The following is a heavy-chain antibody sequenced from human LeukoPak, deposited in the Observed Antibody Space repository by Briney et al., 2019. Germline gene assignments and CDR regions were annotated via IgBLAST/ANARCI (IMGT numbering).Heavy chain of an antibody. V-gene: IGHV1-69*01. Sequence: GSSVKVSCKASGGTFSSYAISWVRQAPGQGLEWMGGMNPNSGNTGYAQKFQGRVTITADESTSTAYMELSSLRSEDTAVYYCARDQYDSSGYYSLVGYWGQGTLVTVSS. CDR1: GGTFSSYA. D-gene: IGHD3-22*01. CDR3: ARDQYDSSGYYSLVGY. CDR2: MNPNSGNT. J-gene: IGHJ4*02.